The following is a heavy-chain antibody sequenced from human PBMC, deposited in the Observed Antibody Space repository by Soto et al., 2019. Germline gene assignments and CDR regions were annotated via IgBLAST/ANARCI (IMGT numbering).Heavy chain of an antibody. CDR1: GYPFTSYG. V-gene: IGHV1-18*01. J-gene: IGHJ4*02. D-gene: IGHD3-9*01. CDR2: ISAYNGKT. Sequence: QVQLVQSGAEVKKPGASVKVSCKTSGYPFTSYGINWVRQAPGQGPEWMGWISAYNGKTSYTQKFQGRVTMTTDTSTSTAYMELRSLTSDDTPVYYCARDRLIALTGLLHYWGQGTLVTVSS. CDR3: ARDRLIALTGLLHY.